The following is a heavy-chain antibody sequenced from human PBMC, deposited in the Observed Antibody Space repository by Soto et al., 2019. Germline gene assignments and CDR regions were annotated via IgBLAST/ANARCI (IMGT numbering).Heavy chain of an antibody. CDR2: ISYDGSNK. V-gene: IGHV3-30*18. D-gene: IGHD1-26*01. CDR3: AKDQGARNYFYGMDV. CDR1: GFTFSSYG. Sequence: GGSLRLSCAASGFTFSSYGMHWVRQAPGKGLECVAVISYDGSNKYYADSVKGRFTISRDNSKNTLYLQMNSLRAEDTAVYYCAKDQGARNYFYGMDVWGQGTTVTVSS. J-gene: IGHJ6*02.